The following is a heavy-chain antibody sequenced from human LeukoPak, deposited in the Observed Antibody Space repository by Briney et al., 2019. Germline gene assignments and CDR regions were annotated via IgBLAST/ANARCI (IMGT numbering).Heavy chain of an antibody. CDR1: GGSFSGYY. CDR3: ARAASYGYSSGWYRSRFDP. D-gene: IGHD6-19*01. V-gene: IGHV4-34*01. CDR2: INHSGST. J-gene: IGHJ5*02. Sequence: SETLSLTCAVYGGSFSGYYWSWIRQPPGKGLEWIGEINHSGSTNYNPSLESRVTISVDTSKNQFSLKLSSVTAAATAVYYCARAASYGYSSGWYRSRFDPWGQGTLVTVSS.